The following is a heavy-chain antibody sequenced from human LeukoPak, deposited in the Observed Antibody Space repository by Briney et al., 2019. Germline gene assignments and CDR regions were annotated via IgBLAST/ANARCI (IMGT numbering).Heavy chain of an antibody. CDR2: IWSDGVTK. D-gene: IGHD3-10*01. Sequence: PGGSLRLSCAASGFTFSSYGMHWVRQAPGKGLEWVAVIWSDGVTKNYADSVKGRFTISRDNAKNSLSLQMNSLRDEDTAVYYCARPTYYYGSVDAFDIWGQGTMVTVSS. CDR3: ARPTYYYGSVDAFDI. V-gene: IGHV3-33*01. J-gene: IGHJ3*02. CDR1: GFTFSSYG.